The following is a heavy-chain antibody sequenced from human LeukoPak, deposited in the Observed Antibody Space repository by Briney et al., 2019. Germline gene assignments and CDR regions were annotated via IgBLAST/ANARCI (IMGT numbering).Heavy chain of an antibody. Sequence: SETLSLTCAVYGGSFSGYYWSWIRQPPGKGLEWIGEINHSGSPNYNPSLKSRVTISVDTSKNQFSLKLSSVTAADTAVYYCARGIVVVVTAIFDHWGQGTLVTVSS. CDR3: ARGIVVVVTAIFDH. D-gene: IGHD2-15*01. J-gene: IGHJ4*02. V-gene: IGHV4-34*01. CDR2: INHSGSP. CDR1: GGSFSGYY.